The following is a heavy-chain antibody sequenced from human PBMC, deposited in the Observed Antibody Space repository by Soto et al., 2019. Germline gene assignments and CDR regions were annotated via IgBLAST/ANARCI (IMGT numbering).Heavy chain of an antibody. V-gene: IGHV4-39*01. J-gene: IGHJ4*02. D-gene: IGHD2-21*02. CDR3: ARQGYCGGDCWYFDY. CDR1: GGSISSSSYY. Sequence: QLQLQESGPGLVKPSETLSLTCTVSGGSISSSSYYWGWIRQPPGKGLEWIGSIYYSGSTYYNPSLKSRVTISVDTSKNQFSLKLSSVTAADTAVYYCARQGYCGGDCWYFDYWGQGTLVTVSS. CDR2: IYYSGST.